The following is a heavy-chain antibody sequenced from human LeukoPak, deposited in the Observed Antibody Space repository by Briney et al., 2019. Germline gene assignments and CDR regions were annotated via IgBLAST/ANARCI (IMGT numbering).Heavy chain of an antibody. CDR2: IYYSGST. CDR1: GGSFSGYY. V-gene: IGHV4-59*01. D-gene: IGHD6-19*01. J-gene: IGHJ4*02. CDR3: ARRGAGGPFDY. Sequence: SETLSLTCAVYGGSFSGYYWSWIRQPPGKGLEWIGYIYYSGSTNYNPSLKSRVTVSLDTSKSQFSLKLTSVTAADTAVYYCARRGAGGPFDYWGQGTLVTVSS.